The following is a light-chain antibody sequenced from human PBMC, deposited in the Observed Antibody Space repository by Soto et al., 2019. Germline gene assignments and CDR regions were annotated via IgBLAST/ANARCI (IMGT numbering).Light chain of an antibody. CDR3: PQYSDWSPFT. V-gene: IGKV3-15*01. CDR1: QSVSSD. CDR2: GAS. J-gene: IGKJ2*01. Sequence: EIVMTQSPATLSVSPGERATLSCRASQSVSSDLAWYQQKPGQAPRLLIYGASTRASDSPDRFSGSGSGTEFTLTISSLQSEDFAVYYCPQYSDWSPFTFGQGTKLEIK.